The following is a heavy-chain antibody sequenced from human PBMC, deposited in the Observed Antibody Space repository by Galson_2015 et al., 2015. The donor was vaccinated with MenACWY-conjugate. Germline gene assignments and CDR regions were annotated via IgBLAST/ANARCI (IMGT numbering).Heavy chain of an antibody. V-gene: IGHV3-30-3*01. Sequence: SLRLSCAASGFTFSDYWMHWVRQAPGKGLEWVAVISYDGSNKYYADSVKGRFTISRDNSKNTLYLQMNSLRAEETAVYYCARDIPYGDYKPTEDAFDIWGQGTMVTVSS. CDR2: ISYDGSNK. D-gene: IGHD4-17*01. CDR3: ARDIPYGDYKPTEDAFDI. J-gene: IGHJ3*02. CDR1: GFTFSDYW.